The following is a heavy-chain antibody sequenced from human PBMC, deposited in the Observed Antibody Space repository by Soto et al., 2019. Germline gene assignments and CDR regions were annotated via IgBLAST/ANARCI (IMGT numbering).Heavy chain of an antibody. CDR1: SGSLSGPNW. CDR3: AKRPLTAAGFDY. Sequence: SETLSLTCDVSSGSLSGPNWWTWVRQPPGKGLEWIGEVWHTGSTNYDPSLQRRVTISVDESKNQFSLKLTSVNAADTAVYYCAKRPLTAAGFDYWGQGTLVTVSS. CDR2: VWHTGST. D-gene: IGHD6-13*01. J-gene: IGHJ4*02. V-gene: IGHV4-4*02.